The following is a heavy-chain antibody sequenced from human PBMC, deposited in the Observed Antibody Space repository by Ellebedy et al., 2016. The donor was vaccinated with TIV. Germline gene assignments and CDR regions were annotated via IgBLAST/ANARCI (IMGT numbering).Heavy chain of an antibody. CDR2: IFYSGST. CDR1: GGSVSSGSSY. D-gene: IGHD3-10*01. V-gene: IGHV4-61*01. CDR3: ARGWFGSGMGV. J-gene: IGHJ6*02. Sequence: SETLSLTCTVSGGSVSSGSSYWSWIRQPPGKGLEWIGYIFYSGSTNYNPSLKSRVTISVDTSKNQFSLKLSAVTAADTAVYYCARGWFGSGMGVWGQGTTVTVSS.